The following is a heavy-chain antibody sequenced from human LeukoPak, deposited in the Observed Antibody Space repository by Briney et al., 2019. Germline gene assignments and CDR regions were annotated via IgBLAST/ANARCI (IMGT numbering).Heavy chain of an antibody. V-gene: IGHV3-30*02. J-gene: IGHJ3*02. CDR3: AKDMGSHGSGSYYAFDI. CDR2: IRYDGINK. CDR1: GFTFNAYG. D-gene: IGHD3-10*01. Sequence: PXESLRLSCAASGFTFNAYGMHWVRQAPGKGLEWVAFIRYDGINKDYADSVKGRFTFSRDGSKNTLYLQMSSLRTEDTAVYYCAKDMGSHGSGSYYAFDIWGQGTMVTVSS.